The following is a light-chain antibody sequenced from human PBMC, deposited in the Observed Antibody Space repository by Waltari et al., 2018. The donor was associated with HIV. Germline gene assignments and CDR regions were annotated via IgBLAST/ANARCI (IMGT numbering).Light chain of an antibody. CDR2: GAS. J-gene: IGKJ1*01. V-gene: IGKV3-15*01. CDR1: QSVRSN. CDR3: QQYNNWWT. Sequence: EIVMTQSPVTLSVSPGERATLSCRASQSVRSNLAWYQQKPGQAPRLLIYGASTRATGVPARFSGGGSGTEFTLTISSLQSEDFALYYCQQYNNWWTFGQGTKVEFK.